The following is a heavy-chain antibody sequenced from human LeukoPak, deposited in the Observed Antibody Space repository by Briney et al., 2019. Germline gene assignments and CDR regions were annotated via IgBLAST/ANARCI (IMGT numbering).Heavy chain of an antibody. CDR2: IIPIFGTA. Sequence: SVKVSCKASGGTFSSYAISLVRQAPGQGLEWMGGIIPIFGTANYAQKFQGRVTITTDESTSTAYMELSSLRSEDTAVYYCARDWFDRGAAGALPYYYYYMDIWGNGTTVTVSS. J-gene: IGHJ6*03. D-gene: IGHD6-13*01. V-gene: IGHV1-69*05. CDR1: GGTFSSYA. CDR3: ARDWFDRGAAGALPYYYYYMDI.